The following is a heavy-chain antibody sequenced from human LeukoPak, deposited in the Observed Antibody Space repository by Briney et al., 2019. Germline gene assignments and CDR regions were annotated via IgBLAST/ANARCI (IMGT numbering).Heavy chain of an antibody. Sequence: PGRSLRLSCAASGFTFSSYAMHWVRQAPGKGLEWVAVISYDGSNKYYAGSVKGRFTISRDNSKNTLYLQMNSLRAEDTAVYYCARGVGANDYWGQGTLVTVSS. CDR2: ISYDGSNK. CDR1: GFTFSSYA. CDR3: ARGVGANDY. D-gene: IGHD1-26*01. V-gene: IGHV3-30*04. J-gene: IGHJ4*02.